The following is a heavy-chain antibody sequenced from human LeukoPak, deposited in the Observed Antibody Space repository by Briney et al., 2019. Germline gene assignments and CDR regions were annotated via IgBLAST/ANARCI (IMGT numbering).Heavy chain of an antibody. D-gene: IGHD5-24*01. CDR2: IYPADSDT. CDR1: GYSITSYW. V-gene: IGHV5-51*01. Sequence: WEALITSCNGSGYSITSYWIGVVRQMPGKGLQWMVIIYPADSDTRYSPSFQGQVTMSADKSITTAYLEWSSLKASDTAMYYCARLGVQRDGYNRAWDYWGQGTLVTVFS. CDR3: ARLGVQRDGYNRAWDY. J-gene: IGHJ4*02.